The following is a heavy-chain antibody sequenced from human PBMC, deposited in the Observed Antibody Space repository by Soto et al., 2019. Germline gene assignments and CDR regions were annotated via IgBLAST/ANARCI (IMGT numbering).Heavy chain of an antibody. Sequence: ASVKVSCKASGYTFTSYSVNWVRQATGQGLEWMGWMNPNSGNTGYAQKFQGRVTMTRSTSISTAYMELSSLRSGDTAVYYCVVDYRSSFGNWGPGTLVTVSS. CDR2: MNPNSGNT. CDR3: VVDYRSSFGN. J-gene: IGHJ4*02. CDR1: GYTFTSYS. V-gene: IGHV1-8*01. D-gene: IGHD6-19*01.